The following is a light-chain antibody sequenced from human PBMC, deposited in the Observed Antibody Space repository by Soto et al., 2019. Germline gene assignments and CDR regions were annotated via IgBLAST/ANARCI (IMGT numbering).Light chain of an antibody. CDR2: NND. J-gene: IGLJ1*01. Sequence: QSVLTQPPSASGTPGQRVTVSCSGNTANIGKNFVYWYQQLPGTAPRLLIYNNDRRPSGVPDRFSGSKSGTSASLAISGLRSEDEADYYCATWHDRQSGRVFGTGTKVTVL. V-gene: IGLV1-47*02. CDR3: ATWHDRQSGRV. CDR1: TANIGKNF.